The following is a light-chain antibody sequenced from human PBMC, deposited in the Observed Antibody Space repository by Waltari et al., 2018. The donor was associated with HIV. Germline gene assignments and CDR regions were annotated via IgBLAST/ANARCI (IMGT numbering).Light chain of an antibody. CDR1: SGRVASNY. CDR2: KDD. CDR3: QSFHGITAV. J-gene: IGLJ3*02. V-gene: IGLV6-57*02. Sequence: NFMLTQPHSVSASPGKTVTISCTGSSGRVASNYVQWYQQRPGSAPTTVIYKDDQRPSAVPDRFYGSINSSSSSASLTISGLKTEDEADYYCQSFHGITAVFGGGTKLTVL.